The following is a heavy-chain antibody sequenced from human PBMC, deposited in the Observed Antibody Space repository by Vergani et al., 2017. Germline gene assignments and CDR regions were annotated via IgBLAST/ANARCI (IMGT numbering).Heavy chain of an antibody. Sequence: VQLVESGGGVVQPGRSLRLSCAASGFTFSSYAMHWVRQAPGKGLEWVAVISYDGSNKYYADSVKGRFTISRDNAKNSLYLQMNSLRAEDTALYYCARGVCGGDCYRYYWYFDLWGRGTLVTVSS. CDR1: GFTFSSYA. CDR3: ARGVCGGDCYRYYWYFDL. CDR2: ISYDGSNK. J-gene: IGHJ2*01. V-gene: IGHV3-30*07. D-gene: IGHD2-21*01.